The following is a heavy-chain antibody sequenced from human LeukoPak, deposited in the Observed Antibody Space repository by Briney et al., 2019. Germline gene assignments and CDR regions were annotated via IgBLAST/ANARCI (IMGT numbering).Heavy chain of an antibody. CDR3: ARFRSSGYQSNDAFDI. Sequence: SETLSLTCTVSGGSISSYHWSWIRQPPGKGLEWIGNIYYSGITNYNPSLKSRVTISLDTSKNQFSLKLSSVTAADTAVYYCARFRSSGYQSNDAFDIWGQGTMVTVSS. V-gene: IGHV4-59*12. D-gene: IGHD3-22*01. CDR1: GGSISSYH. J-gene: IGHJ3*02. CDR2: IYYSGIT.